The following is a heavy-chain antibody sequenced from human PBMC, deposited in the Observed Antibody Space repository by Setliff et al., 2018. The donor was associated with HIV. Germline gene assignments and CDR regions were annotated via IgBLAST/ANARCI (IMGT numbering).Heavy chain of an antibody. CDR1: GGSISTGVYY. V-gene: IGHV4-61*02. J-gene: IGHJ4*02. CDR2: ISASGST. D-gene: IGHD6-13*01. Sequence: SETLSLTCTVSGGSISTGVYYWSWIRQPADKALEWIGRISASGSTNYNPSLESRVTLSIDTSNNQFSLKLTSVTAADTAVYYCARVYSRSWFFFDYWGQGILVTVSS. CDR3: ARVYSRSWFFFDY.